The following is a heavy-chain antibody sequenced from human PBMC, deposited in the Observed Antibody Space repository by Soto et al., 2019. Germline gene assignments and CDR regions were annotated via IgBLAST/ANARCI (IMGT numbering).Heavy chain of an antibody. D-gene: IGHD2-21*02. CDR2: MNPDSDKT. CDR3: ARPGARYCGGDCYSSH. Sequence: QVQLVQSGAEVKKPAASVKVSCKASGYMFSNYDIIWVRQATGQGLEWMGWMNPDSDKTDYAQKFQGRVTMTGNTSISTAYMELTALTYEDTAIYYCARPGARYCGGDCYSSHWGQGTLVTVSS. CDR1: GYMFSNYD. J-gene: IGHJ4*02. V-gene: IGHV1-8*01.